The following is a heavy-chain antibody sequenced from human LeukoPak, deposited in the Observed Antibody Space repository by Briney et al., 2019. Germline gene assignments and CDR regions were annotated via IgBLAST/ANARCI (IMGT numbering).Heavy chain of an antibody. CDR3: ARIPIVLITSGGY. CDR2: ISGSGGTT. Sequence: PGGSLRLSCAASGFSFSSYVMSWVRQAPGKGLEWVSGISGSGGTTYYADSVKVRFTISRDNSKNTLYLQMNSLRAEDTAVYYCARIPIVLITSGGYWGQGTLVTVSS. D-gene: IGHD3-22*01. V-gene: IGHV3-23*01. CDR1: GFSFSSYV. J-gene: IGHJ4*02.